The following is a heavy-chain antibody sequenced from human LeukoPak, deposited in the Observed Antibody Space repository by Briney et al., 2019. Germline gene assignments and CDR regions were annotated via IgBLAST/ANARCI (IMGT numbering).Heavy chain of an antibody. CDR3: ARPSNYSSSWPYYYYYMDV. CDR1: GGTFSSYA. D-gene: IGHD6-13*01. J-gene: IGHJ6*03. V-gene: IGHV1-69*05. CDR2: IIPIFGTA. Sequence: ASVKVSCKASGGTFSSYAISWVRQAPGQGLEWMGGIIPIFGTANYAQKFQGRVTITTDESTGTAYMELSSLRSEDTAVYYCARPSNYSSSWPYYYYYMDVWGKGTTVTVSS.